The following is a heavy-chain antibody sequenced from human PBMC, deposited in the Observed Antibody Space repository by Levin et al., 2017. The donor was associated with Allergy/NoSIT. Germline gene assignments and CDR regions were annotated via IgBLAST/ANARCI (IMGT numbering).Heavy chain of an antibody. Sequence: SETLSLTCTVSGGSISSSSYYWGWIRQPPGKGLEWIGSIYYSGSTYYNPSLKSRVTISVDTSKNQFSLKLSSVTAADTAVYYCVWGGGYYYYGMDVWGQGTTVTVSS. V-gene: IGHV4-39*01. CDR3: VWGGGYYYYGMDV. D-gene: IGHD3-16*01. CDR2: IYYSGST. J-gene: IGHJ6*02. CDR1: GGSISSSSYY.